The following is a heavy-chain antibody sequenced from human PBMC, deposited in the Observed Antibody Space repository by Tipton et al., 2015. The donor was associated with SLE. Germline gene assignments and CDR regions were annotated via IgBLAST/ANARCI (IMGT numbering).Heavy chain of an antibody. CDR3: ATSLTATYDY. D-gene: IGHD5-18*01. Sequence: TLSLTCTVSSASISSNYWSWIRQPPGKGLEWIGYIHSSGSTNYKSSLKSRVTMSIDTSKKHFSLQVRSVTAADTAVYYCATSLTATYDYWGQGLLVTVSS. CDR1: SASISSNY. CDR2: IHSSGST. J-gene: IGHJ4*02. V-gene: IGHV4-4*09.